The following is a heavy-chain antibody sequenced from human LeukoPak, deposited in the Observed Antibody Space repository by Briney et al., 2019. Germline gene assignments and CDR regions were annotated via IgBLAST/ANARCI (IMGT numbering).Heavy chain of an antibody. CDR2: ISAYNGNT. V-gene: IGHV1-18*01. CDR1: GYTFTSYG. D-gene: IGHD2-2*01. CDR3: ARSVVPAATSRGYYYYGMDV. J-gene: IGHJ6*02. Sequence: ASVKVSCKASGYTFTSYGISWVRQAPGQGLEWMGWISAYNGNTNYAQKLQGRVTMTTDTSTSTAYIELRSLRSDDTAVYYCARSVVPAATSRGYYYYGMDVWGQGTTVTVSS.